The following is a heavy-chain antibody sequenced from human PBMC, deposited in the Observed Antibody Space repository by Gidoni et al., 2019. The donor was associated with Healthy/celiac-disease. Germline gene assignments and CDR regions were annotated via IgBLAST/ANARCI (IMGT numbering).Heavy chain of an antibody. J-gene: IGHJ1*01. CDR3: AKSPQHIVVVTAIFLVYCQH. CDR2: MSGSGGST. D-gene: IGHD2-21*02. CDR1: GFPFSSYA. V-gene: IGHV3-23*01. Sequence: EVQLLESGGGLVQPGGSLRLSCAASGFPFSSYAMIGVRQAPGKGLEGVSAMSGSGGSTYYADSVKGRFTISRDNSKNTLYLQMNSLRAEDTAVYYCAKSPQHIVVVTAIFLVYCQHWGQGTLVTVSS.